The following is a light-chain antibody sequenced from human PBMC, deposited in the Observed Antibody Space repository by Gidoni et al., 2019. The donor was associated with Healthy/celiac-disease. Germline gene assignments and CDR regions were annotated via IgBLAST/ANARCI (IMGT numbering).Light chain of an antibody. CDR2: GAS. Sequence: ELVMTQSPATLSVSPGERATLSCRASQSVSSNLAWYQQTPGQPPRPLIYGASTRATGIPARLSGSGSGTEFTLTISSLQSEDFAVYYCQQYDNWPRTFGQGTKVEIK. CDR1: QSVSSN. V-gene: IGKV3-15*01. J-gene: IGKJ1*01. CDR3: QQYDNWPRT.